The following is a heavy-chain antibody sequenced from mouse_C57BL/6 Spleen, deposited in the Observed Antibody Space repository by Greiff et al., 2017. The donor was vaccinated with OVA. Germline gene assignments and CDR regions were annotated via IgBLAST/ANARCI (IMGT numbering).Heavy chain of an antibody. Sequence: EVQLVESGGGLVKPGGSLKLSCAASGFTFSDYGMHWVRQAPEKGLEWVAYISRGSSTIYYADTVKGRFTISRDNAKNTQFLQMTSLRSEDTAMYYCATTGAMDYWGQGTSVTVSA. CDR1: GFTFSDYG. D-gene: IGHD1-1*01. V-gene: IGHV5-17*01. CDR3: ATTGAMDY. CDR2: ISRGSSTI. J-gene: IGHJ4*01.